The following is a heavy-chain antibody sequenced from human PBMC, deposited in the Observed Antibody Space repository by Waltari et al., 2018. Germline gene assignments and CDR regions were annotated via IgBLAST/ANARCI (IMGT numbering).Heavy chain of an antibody. D-gene: IGHD5-12*01. CDR3: ATYIGASIGTAAFDV. CDR1: GGSINSNRHY. V-gene: IGHV4-39*01. CDR2: ISYNGAT. Sequence: QLQLQESGPGLVKPSETLSLSCSVPGGSINSNRHYWGWIRQPPGQGLEWIGTISYNGATYSSPSLRGRVTVSRDTSMNQLSLKLGSVTAADTAVYYCATYIGASIGTAAFDVWGQGTMVTVSS. J-gene: IGHJ3*01.